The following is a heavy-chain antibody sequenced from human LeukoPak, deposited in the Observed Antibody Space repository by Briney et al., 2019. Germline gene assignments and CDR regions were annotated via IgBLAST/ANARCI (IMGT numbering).Heavy chain of an antibody. CDR2: ISSSSSYI. V-gene: IGHV3-21*01. J-gene: IGHJ5*02. CDR1: EFTFSSYS. D-gene: IGHD6-19*01. Sequence: PGGSLRLSCAASEFTFSSYSMNWVRQAPGKGLERVSSISSSSSYIYYADSVKGRFTISRDNAKNSLCLQMNSLRAEDTAVYYCAREAVAGYFGNWFDPWGQGTLVTVSS. CDR3: AREAVAGYFGNWFDP.